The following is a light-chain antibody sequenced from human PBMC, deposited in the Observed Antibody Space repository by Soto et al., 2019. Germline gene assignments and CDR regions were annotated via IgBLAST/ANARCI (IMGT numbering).Light chain of an antibody. CDR3: QSYDSSLSGPYVV. CDR1: SSNIGAGYD. V-gene: IGLV1-40*01. J-gene: IGLJ2*01. Sequence: VLTQPPSVSGAPGQRVTISCTGSSSNIGAGYDVHWYQQLPGTAPKLLIYGNSNRPSGVPDRFSGSKSGTSASLAITGLQAEDEADYYCQSYDSSLSGPYVVFGGGTKLTVL. CDR2: GNS.